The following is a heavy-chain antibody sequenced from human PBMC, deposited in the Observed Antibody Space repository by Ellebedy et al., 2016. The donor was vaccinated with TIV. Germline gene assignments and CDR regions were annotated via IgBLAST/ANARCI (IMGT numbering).Heavy chain of an antibody. D-gene: IGHD5-24*01. CDR1: GYDFANFW. CDR3: ARSRQGYNAGADF. J-gene: IGHJ4*02. CDR2: IYPGDSAT. V-gene: IGHV5-51*01. Sequence: GESLKISCQTSGYDFANFWIGWVRQMPGKGLEWMGVIYPGDSATSYSPSFQGQVILSADKSTGTAYLQWTSLKASDSGMYFCARSRQGYNAGADFWGQGTLVTVSS.